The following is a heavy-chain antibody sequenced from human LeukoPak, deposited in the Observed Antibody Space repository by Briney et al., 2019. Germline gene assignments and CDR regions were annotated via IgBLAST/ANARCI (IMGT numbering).Heavy chain of an antibody. V-gene: IGHV1-46*01. Sequence: GASVKVSCKASGYTFTSYYMHWVRQAPGQGLEWMGIINPSGSTNYAQKFQGRVTMTRDTSTSTVYMELSSLRSEDTAVYYCARDFAYGSGSTHFDYWGQGTLVTVSS. D-gene: IGHD3-10*01. CDR1: GYTFTSYY. J-gene: IGHJ4*02. CDR3: ARDFAYGSGSTHFDY. CDR2: INPSGST.